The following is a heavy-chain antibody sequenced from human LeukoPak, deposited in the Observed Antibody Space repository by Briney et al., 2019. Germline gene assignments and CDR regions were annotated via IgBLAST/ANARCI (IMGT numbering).Heavy chain of an antibody. CDR2: INPNSGGT. V-gene: IGHV1-2*05. CDR3: ARGGSEMYYFDY. CDR1: GYTFTGYY. J-gene: IGHJ4*02. Sequence: ASVKVSCKASGYTFTGYYMHWVRQAPGQGLEGMGRINPNSGGTNYAQKFQGRVTMTRDTSISTAYMELSRLRSDDTVVYYCARGGSEMYYFDYWGQGTLVTVSS. D-gene: IGHD2-15*01.